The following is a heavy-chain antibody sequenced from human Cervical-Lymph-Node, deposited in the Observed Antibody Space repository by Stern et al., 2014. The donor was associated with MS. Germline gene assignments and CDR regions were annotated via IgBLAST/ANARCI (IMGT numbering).Heavy chain of an antibody. Sequence: QAQLQESGPGLVKPSQTLSLTCTVSGGSITSGGHYWTWVRQHPGKGLEWIGNIYYSGTTNYNPSLKSRVTISVDTSENQFSLKLSSVTAADTAVYYCARDRIFSSGYYYFDKWGQGTLVTVSS. D-gene: IGHD3-22*01. CDR3: ARDRIFSSGYYYFDK. CDR2: IYYSGTT. CDR1: GGSITSGGHY. J-gene: IGHJ4*02. V-gene: IGHV4-31*03.